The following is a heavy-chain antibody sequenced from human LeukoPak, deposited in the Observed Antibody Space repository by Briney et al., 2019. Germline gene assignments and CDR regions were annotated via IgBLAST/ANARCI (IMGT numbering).Heavy chain of an antibody. V-gene: IGHV1-2*02. CDR2: FNANNGGT. D-gene: IGHD6-19*01. CDR3: VIGISDWKRFDY. Sequence: ASVKVSCTTSGYTFSDYHMHWVRQAPGQGLEWMACFNANNGGTCWAQNFQGRMTMTRDTSINTLYMELSGLRSDDTAVYYCVIGISDWKRFDYWGHGTLVTVSS. CDR1: GYTFSDYH. J-gene: IGHJ4*01.